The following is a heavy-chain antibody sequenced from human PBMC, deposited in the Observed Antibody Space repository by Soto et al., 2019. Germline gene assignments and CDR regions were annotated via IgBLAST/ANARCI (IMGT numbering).Heavy chain of an antibody. V-gene: IGHV3-23*01. CDR3: AKDKHTEGSGWYYFDS. CDR1: GFTFSSYA. J-gene: IGHJ4*02. CDR2: VTSSGGYT. D-gene: IGHD6-19*01. Sequence: GGSLRLSCEASGFTFSSYAMSWVRQVPGKGLEWVSSVTSSGGYTNYADSVKGRFTISRDNSKSTLYLQMNSLGADDTAVYYCAKDKHTEGSGWYYFDSWGQGTLVTVSS.